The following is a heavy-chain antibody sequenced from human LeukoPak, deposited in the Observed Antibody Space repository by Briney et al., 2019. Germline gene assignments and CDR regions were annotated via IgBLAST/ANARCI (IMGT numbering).Heavy chain of an antibody. D-gene: IGHD4-23*01. CDR1: GYTFASYD. Sequence: GASVKVSCKASGYTFASYDINWVRQAPGQGLEWMGWMNPNSGNTGYAQKFQGRVTMTRNTSISTAYMELSSLRAEDTALYYCARISYGGNSVYYYYMDVWGKGTTVTVSS. CDR3: ARISYGGNSVYYYYMDV. CDR2: MNPNSGNT. J-gene: IGHJ6*03. V-gene: IGHV1-8*01.